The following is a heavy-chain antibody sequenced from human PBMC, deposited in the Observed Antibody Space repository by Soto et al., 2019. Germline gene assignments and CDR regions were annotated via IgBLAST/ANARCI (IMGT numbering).Heavy chain of an antibody. CDR1: GFTFSSYG. Sequence: QVQLVESGGGVVQPGRSLRLSCAASGFTFSSYGMHWVRQAPGKGLEWVAVIWYDGSNKYYADSVKGRFTISRDNSKNTLYLQMNSLRAEDTAVYYCARQRGSDDSSGYHDAFDIWGQGTMVTVSS. CDR3: ARQRGSDDSSGYHDAFDI. D-gene: IGHD3-22*01. CDR2: IWYDGSNK. J-gene: IGHJ3*02. V-gene: IGHV3-33*01.